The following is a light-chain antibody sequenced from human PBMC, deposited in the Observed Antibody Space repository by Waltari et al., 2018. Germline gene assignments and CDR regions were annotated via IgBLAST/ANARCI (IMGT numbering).Light chain of an antibody. CDR2: GAS. V-gene: IGKV3-20*01. CDR3: QHYLRLPAT. CDR1: QSVTRT. J-gene: IGKJ1*01. Sequence: ELVLTQSPGPLSLSPGERATLSCRASQSVTRTLAWYQQKPGQAPRLLIYGASNRATGIPDRFSGSGSGTDFSLTISRLEPEDFAVYYCQHYLRLPATFGQGTKVEIK.